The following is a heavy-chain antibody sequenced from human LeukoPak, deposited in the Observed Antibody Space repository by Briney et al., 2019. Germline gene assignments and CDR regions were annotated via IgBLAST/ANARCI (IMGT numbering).Heavy chain of an antibody. D-gene: IGHD3-16*02. CDR3: ARYVWGSYPTFEDY. CDR2: IYYSGST. J-gene: IGHJ4*02. Sequence: PSETLSLTCTVPGGSISSYYWSWIRQPPGKGQEWIGYIYYSGSTNYNPSLKSPVTISVDTSKNQFSLKLNSVTAADTAVYYCARYVWGSYPTFEDYWGQGTLVTVSS. V-gene: IGHV4-59*01. CDR1: GGSISSYY.